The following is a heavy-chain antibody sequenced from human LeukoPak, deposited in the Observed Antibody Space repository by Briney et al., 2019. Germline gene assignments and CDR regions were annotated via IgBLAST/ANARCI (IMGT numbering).Heavy chain of an antibody. V-gene: IGHV4-59*08. J-gene: IGHJ4*02. D-gene: IGHD3-22*01. CDR2: IYYRGST. CDR3: ARLNYYDSSGYYEGYDY. CDR1: GGSISSYY. Sequence: ASETLSLTCTVSGGSISSYYWSWIRQPPGKGLEWIGYIYYRGSTNYNPSLKSRVTISVDTSKNQFSLKLSSVTAADTAVYYCARLNYYDSSGYYEGYDYWGQGTLVTVSS.